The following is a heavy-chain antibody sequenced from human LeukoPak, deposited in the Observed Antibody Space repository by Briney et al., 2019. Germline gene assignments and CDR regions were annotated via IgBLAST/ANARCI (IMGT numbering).Heavy chain of an antibody. V-gene: IGHV1-2*02. Sequence: GASVKVSCKASGYSLTDYYINWVRQAPGQGLESMGWITPTSGGANYAQKFQGRVAMTRDTSISTAYMELSRLRSDDTAVYYCARGSPSGSWFIDYWGQGTLVTVSS. CDR3: ARGSPSGSWFIDY. J-gene: IGHJ4*02. D-gene: IGHD3-10*01. CDR2: ITPTSGGA. CDR1: GYSLTDYY.